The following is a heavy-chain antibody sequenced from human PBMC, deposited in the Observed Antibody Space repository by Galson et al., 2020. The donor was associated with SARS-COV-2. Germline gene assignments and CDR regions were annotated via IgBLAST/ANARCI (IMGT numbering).Heavy chain of an antibody. CDR2: ITTSSSYM. CDR3: ARGWGSGNY. V-gene: IGHV3-21*01. Sequence: GGSLSLSCAASGFTFSDYGMNWVRQAPGKGLEWVSFITTSSSYMFYADSVKGRFTISRDNAKNSLYLEMNRLRAEDTAVYYCARGWGSGNYWGQGTLVTVSS. D-gene: IGHD3-16*01. J-gene: IGHJ4*02. CDR1: GFTFSDYG.